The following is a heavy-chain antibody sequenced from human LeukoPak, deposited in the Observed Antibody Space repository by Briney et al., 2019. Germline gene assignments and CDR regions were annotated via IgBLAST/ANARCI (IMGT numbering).Heavy chain of an antibody. D-gene: IGHD3-22*01. CDR1: GFTFSSYA. CDR2: ISGSGGST. Sequence: PGGSLRLSCAASGFTFSSYAMSWVRQAPGKGLEWVSAISGSGGSTYYADSAKGRFTISRDNSKNTLYLQMNSLRAEDTAVYCCAKDPDSSGYYYDWGQGTLVTVSS. J-gene: IGHJ4*02. CDR3: AKDPDSSGYYYD. V-gene: IGHV3-23*01.